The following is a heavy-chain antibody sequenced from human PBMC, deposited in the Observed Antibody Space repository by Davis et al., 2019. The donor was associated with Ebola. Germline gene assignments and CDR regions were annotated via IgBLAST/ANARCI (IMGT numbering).Heavy chain of an antibody. D-gene: IGHD5-12*01. Sequence: GESLKISCAASGFTFSSYEMNWVRQAPGKGLEWVSYISSSGSTIYYADSVKGRFTISRDNAKNTLYLQMNSLRAEDTAVYYCARGDIVATIFYYYGMDVWGQGTTVTVSS. CDR1: GFTFSSYE. J-gene: IGHJ6*02. CDR2: ISSSGSTI. CDR3: ARGDIVATIFYYYGMDV. V-gene: IGHV3-48*03.